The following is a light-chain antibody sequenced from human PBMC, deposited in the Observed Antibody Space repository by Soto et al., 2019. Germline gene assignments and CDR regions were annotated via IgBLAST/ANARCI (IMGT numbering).Light chain of an antibody. CDR2: KTS. J-gene: IGKJ2*01. CDR3: QQYISYPYT. CDR1: QSLSGW. V-gene: IGKV1-5*03. Sequence: DIQMTQSPSTLSASIGDRVTISCRASQSLSGWLAWYQQKPGKAPSLLIYKTSNLESGVPSRFSGSGSGTDFTLTISSLQPDDFATYYCQQYISYPYTFGQGTNLNIK.